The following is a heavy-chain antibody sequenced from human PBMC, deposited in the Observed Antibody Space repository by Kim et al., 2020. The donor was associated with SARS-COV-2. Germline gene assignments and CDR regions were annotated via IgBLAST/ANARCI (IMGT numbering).Heavy chain of an antibody. D-gene: IGHD3-9*01. J-gene: IGHJ4*02. CDR3: ARNYDRPPDFDY. CDR1: GYTFTSYG. CDR2: ISAYNGNT. Sequence: ASVKVSCKASGYTFTSYGISWVRQAPGQGLEWMGWISAYNGNTNYAQNLQGRVTMTTDTSTSTAYMELRSLRSDDTAVYYCARNYDRPPDFDYWGQGTLVTVSS. V-gene: IGHV1-18*01.